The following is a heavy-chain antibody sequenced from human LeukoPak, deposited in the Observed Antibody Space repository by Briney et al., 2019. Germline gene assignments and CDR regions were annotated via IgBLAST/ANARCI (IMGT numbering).Heavy chain of an antibody. CDR1: GFTFSKYS. J-gene: IGHJ6*02. CDR3: ARSIRGTVTTTADV. CDR2: ISSTSTYI. Sequence: PGGSLRLSCVASGFTFSKYSMNWVRQAPGKGLEWVSSISSTSTYIYYADSLKGRFTVSRDNAKNSLYLQMSSLRAEDTAAYYCARSIRGTVTTTADVWGLGTTVIVSS. D-gene: IGHD4-11*01. V-gene: IGHV3-21*01.